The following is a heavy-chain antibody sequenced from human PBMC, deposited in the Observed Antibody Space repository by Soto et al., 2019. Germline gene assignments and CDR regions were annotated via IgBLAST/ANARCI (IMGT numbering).Heavy chain of an antibody. Sequence: EVQLLESGGGLVQPGGSLRLSCAASGFTFSSYAMSWVRQAPGKGLEWVSAISGSGGSTYYADSVKGRFTISRDNSKNTLYLQMNSLRAEDTVVYYCAKDRSGLRYFDYWGQGTLVTVSS. CDR2: ISGSGGST. CDR1: GFTFSSYA. J-gene: IGHJ4*02. D-gene: IGHD3-3*01. CDR3: AKDRSGLRYFDY. V-gene: IGHV3-23*01.